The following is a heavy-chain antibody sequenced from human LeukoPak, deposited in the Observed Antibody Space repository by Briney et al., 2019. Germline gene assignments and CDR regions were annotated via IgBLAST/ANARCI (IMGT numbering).Heavy chain of an antibody. CDR2: IKYDASST. V-gene: IGHV3-74*01. CDR1: GFTFSSHW. D-gene: IGHD1-26*01. Sequence: GGSLRLSCADSGFTFSSHWMHWVRQAPGKGLVWVSRIKYDASSTSYADSVKGRFTISRDNAKNTLYLQMNSLRAEDTAVYYCARGATYAYYQDYWGQGTLVAVSS. CDR3: ARGATYAYYQDY. J-gene: IGHJ4*02.